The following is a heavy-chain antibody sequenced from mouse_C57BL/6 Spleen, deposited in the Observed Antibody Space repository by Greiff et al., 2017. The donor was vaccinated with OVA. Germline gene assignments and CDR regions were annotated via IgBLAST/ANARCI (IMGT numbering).Heavy chain of an antibody. D-gene: IGHD3-3*01. V-gene: IGHV1-82*01. CDR2: IYPGDGDT. CDR1: GYAFSSSW. Sequence: QVQLQQSGPELVKPGASVKISCKASGYAFSSSWMNWVKQRPGQGLEWIGRIYPGDGDTNYNGKFKGKTTLTADKSSSTAYMQLSSLTTENSAVYFCARGLGHDYWGQGTTLTVSS. J-gene: IGHJ2*01. CDR3: ARGLGHDY.